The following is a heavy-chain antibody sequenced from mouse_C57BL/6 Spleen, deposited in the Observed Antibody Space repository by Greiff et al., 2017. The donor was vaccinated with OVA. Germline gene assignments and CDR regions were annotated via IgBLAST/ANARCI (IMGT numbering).Heavy chain of an antibody. Sequence: VQLQQPGAELVKPGASVKVSCKASGYTFTSYWMPWVKQRPGQGLEWIGRIHPSDGDTNYNQKFKSKATLTVDKSSSTAYMQLSSLTSEDSAVYYCAIRIYNFLDYWGQGTTLTVSS. CDR2: IHPSDGDT. D-gene: IGHD1-3*01. V-gene: IGHV1-74*01. J-gene: IGHJ2*01. CDR1: GYTFTSYW. CDR3: AIRIYNFLDY.